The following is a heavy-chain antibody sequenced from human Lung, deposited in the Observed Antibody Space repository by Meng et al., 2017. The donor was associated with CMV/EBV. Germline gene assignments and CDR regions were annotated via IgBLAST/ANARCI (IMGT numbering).Heavy chain of an antibody. CDR1: GGSIIGYF. J-gene: IGHJ4*02. Sequence: SXXXSLTCRVFGGSIIGYFWSWSRQLPGKGLEWIGEISHAGTTKYNPSLKSRVSLSLDMSKHQFSLNLSSLTTADTAVYYCARVSSVSSSPLWGQGTLVTVSS. CDR2: ISHAGTT. CDR3: ARVSSVSSSPL. V-gene: IGHV4-34*01. D-gene: IGHD6-6*01.